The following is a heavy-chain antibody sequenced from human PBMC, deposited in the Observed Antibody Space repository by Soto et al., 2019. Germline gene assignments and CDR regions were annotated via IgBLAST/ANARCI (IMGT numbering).Heavy chain of an antibody. V-gene: IGHV3-23*01. CDR1: GFTFGNYD. J-gene: IGHJ4*02. Sequence: GGSLRLSCAASGFTFGNYDMSWVRQAPGKGLEWVSGISGYGDSTNYADSVKGRFTISRDNSKNTLYLQMNSLSGEDTAIYYCTKDGCSGGDCYSNFDHWGLGTLVTVSS. D-gene: IGHD2-15*01. CDR3: TKDGCSGGDCYSNFDH. CDR2: ISGYGDST.